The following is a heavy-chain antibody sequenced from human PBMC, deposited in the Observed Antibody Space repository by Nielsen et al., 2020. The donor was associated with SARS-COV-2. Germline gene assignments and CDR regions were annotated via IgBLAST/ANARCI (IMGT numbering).Heavy chain of an antibody. CDR3: ARDAKVYYDSFYYYGMDV. CDR1: GFTFSTYA. Sequence: GGSLRLSCAASGFTFSTYAMSWVRQAPGKGLEWVANIKQDGSEKYYVDSVKGRFTISRDNAKNSLYLQMNSLRAEDTAVYYCARDAKVYYDSFYYYGMDVWGQGTKVTVSS. V-gene: IGHV3-7*03. D-gene: IGHD3-22*01. CDR2: IKQDGSEK. J-gene: IGHJ6*02.